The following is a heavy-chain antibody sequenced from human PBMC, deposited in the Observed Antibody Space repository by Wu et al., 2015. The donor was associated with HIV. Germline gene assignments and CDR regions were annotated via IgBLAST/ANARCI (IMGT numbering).Heavy chain of an antibody. J-gene: IGHJ3*01. CDR2: FDPRNGET. CDR3: ARKGGYYNINSWPRAYAFNL. Sequence: QVQLVQSGAEAKKPGASVKVSCKVSGYTLIDLSIHWVRQAPGKGLEWMGGFDPRNGETVNAQKFQGRLNMTEDTSTDTAYMEVSSLGSEDTAMYYCARKGGYYNINSWPRAYAFNLWGHGTMVTVSS. D-gene: IGHD3-22*01. V-gene: IGHV1-24*01. CDR1: GYTLIDLS.